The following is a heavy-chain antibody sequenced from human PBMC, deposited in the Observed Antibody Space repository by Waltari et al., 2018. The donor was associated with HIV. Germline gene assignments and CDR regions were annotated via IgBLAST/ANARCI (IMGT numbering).Heavy chain of an antibody. J-gene: IGHJ5*02. V-gene: IGHV4-34*01. CDR1: GGSFSVYY. D-gene: IGHD6-19*01. CDR3: ARDPGTSGWYRGWFDP. CDR2: INRNGNT. Sequence: QVHLQQWGAGLLKPSETLSLTCAVYGGSFSVYYWSWIRQSPGTGMEWIGEINRNGNTNDNPSLKSRITISLDTYKNQFSRKLTSVTAADTAVYYWARDPGTSGWYRGWFDPWGQGTLVIVSS.